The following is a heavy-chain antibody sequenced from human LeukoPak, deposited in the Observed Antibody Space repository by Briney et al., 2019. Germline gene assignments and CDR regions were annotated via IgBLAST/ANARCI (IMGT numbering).Heavy chain of an antibody. J-gene: IGHJ4*02. Sequence: ASAKVSCKASGYTFTSYDINWVRQATGQGLEWMGWMNPNSGNTGYAQKFQGRVTITRNTSISTAYMELSSLRSEDTAVYYCARDRYCTNGVCYRGFDYWGQGTLVTVSS. CDR1: GYTFTSYD. CDR2: MNPNSGNT. D-gene: IGHD2-8*01. V-gene: IGHV1-8*03. CDR3: ARDRYCTNGVCYRGFDY.